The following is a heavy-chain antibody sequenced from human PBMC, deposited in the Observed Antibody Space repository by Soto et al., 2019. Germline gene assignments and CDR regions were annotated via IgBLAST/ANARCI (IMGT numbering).Heavy chain of an antibody. V-gene: IGHV4-4*02. CDR3: ARDSSIAVAGYGMDV. J-gene: IGHJ6*02. Sequence: RLRRTLSLTCAVSGGSISSSNWWSWVRQPPGKGLEWIGEIYHSGSTNYNPSLKSRVTISVDKSKNQFSLKLSSVTAADTAVYYCARDSSIAVAGYGMDVWGQGTTVTVSS. CDR2: IYHSGST. D-gene: IGHD6-19*01. CDR1: GGSISSSNW.